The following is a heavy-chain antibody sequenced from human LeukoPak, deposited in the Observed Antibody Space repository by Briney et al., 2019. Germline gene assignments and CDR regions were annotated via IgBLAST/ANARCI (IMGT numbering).Heavy chain of an antibody. D-gene: IGHD3-22*01. CDR2: IYPGDSDT. Sequence: GESLKISCKGSGYSFSNHWIGWVRQMPGKGLEWMGIIYPGDSDTRYSPSFQGQVTISADKSISTAYLQWSSLKASDTAMYYCARHEKRRYYDSSGYIDYWGQGTLVTVSS. CDR1: GYSFSNHW. CDR3: ARHEKRRYYDSSGYIDY. V-gene: IGHV5-51*01. J-gene: IGHJ4*02.